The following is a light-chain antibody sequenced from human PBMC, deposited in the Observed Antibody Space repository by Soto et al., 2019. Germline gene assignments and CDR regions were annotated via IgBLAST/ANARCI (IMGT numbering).Light chain of an antibody. CDR3: TSYTSDSTYV. Sequence: QSVLTQPASVSGSPGQSITISCTGTSTDVGRYNYVSWYQQHPGKAPKLMIYDVINRPSGVSNRFSGSKSGITASLTISGLQAEDEADYYCTSYTSDSTYVFGTGTKVTVL. J-gene: IGLJ1*01. CDR1: STDVGRYNY. CDR2: DVI. V-gene: IGLV2-14*01.